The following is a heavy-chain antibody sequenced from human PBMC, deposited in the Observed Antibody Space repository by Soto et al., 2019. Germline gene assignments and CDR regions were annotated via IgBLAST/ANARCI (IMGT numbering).Heavy chain of an antibody. CDR3: ARDRGYDFWSGYYSTIDY. Sequence: ASVKVSCKASGYTFTSYGISWVRQAPGQGLEWMGWISAYNGNTNYAQKLHGRVTMTTDTSTSTAYMELRSLRSDDTAVYYCARDRGYDFWSGYYSTIDYWGQGTLVTVSS. V-gene: IGHV1-18*01. CDR2: ISAYNGNT. CDR1: GYTFTSYG. J-gene: IGHJ4*02. D-gene: IGHD3-3*01.